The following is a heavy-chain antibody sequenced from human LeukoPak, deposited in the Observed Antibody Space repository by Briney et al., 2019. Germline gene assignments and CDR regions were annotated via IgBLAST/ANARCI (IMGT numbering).Heavy chain of an antibody. V-gene: IGHV1-2*02. D-gene: IGHD7-27*01. CDR1: GYTFTAYY. CDR2: ISPNSGGT. Sequence: ASVKVSSKASGYTFTAYYMNWVRQAPGQGLEWMGWISPNSGGTNYAQKFQGRVTMTRDTSISTAYMELSRLRSDDTAVYYCAREPVLGASDYRGQGSLVTVSS. CDR3: AREPVLGASDY. J-gene: IGHJ4*02.